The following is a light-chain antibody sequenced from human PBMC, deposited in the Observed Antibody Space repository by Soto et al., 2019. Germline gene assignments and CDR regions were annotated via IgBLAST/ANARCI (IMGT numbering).Light chain of an antibody. V-gene: IGLV2-14*01. CDR1: TRDIAGYNY. Sequence: QSVLTQPGSVSGSLGQSITISCTGTTRDIAGYNYISWYQQLPGKAPKLMIYQVTIRPSGISNRFSGSKSGNTASLTISGLQAEDEADYYCNSFSISTALYVFGTGSKVTVL. CDR2: QVT. CDR3: NSFSISTALYV. J-gene: IGLJ1*01.